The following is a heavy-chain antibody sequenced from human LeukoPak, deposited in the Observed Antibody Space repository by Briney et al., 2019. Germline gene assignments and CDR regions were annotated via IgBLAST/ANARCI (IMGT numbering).Heavy chain of an antibody. D-gene: IGHD2-2*01. Sequence: GGSLRLSCAASGFTFSSYGMHWVRQAPGKGLEWVAFIRYDGSNKYYADSVKGRFTISRDNSKNTLYLQMNSLRAEDTAVYYCATAKAVPAATPYYFDYWGQGTLVTVSS. CDR1: GFTFSSYG. J-gene: IGHJ4*02. V-gene: IGHV3-30*02. CDR2: IRYDGSNK. CDR3: ATAKAVPAATPYYFDY.